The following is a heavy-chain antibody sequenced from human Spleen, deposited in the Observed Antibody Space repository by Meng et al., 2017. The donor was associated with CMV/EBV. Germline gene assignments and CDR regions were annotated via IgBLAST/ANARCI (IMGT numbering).Heavy chain of an antibody. CDR3: AKDLGGVAPGED. D-gene: IGHD3-16*01. V-gene: IGHV3-30*02. Sequence: CAAFGVMVSSDGMNWVRKAPGKGLEWVAFIWDDGSYKCYANAVKGRFTISRDNSKNKLHLQMNSLRGEDTAVYYCAKDLGGVAPGEDWGQGTLVTVSS. J-gene: IGHJ4*02. CDR1: GVMVSSDG. CDR2: IWDDGSYK.